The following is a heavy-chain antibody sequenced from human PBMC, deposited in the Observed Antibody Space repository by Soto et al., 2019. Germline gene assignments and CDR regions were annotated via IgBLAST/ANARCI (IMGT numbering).Heavy chain of an antibody. CDR1: GFTLSTYV. D-gene: IGHD6-19*01. V-gene: IGHV3-33*01. Sequence: GGSLRLSCAASGFTLSTYVMHWVRQAPGKGLEWVAVVWYDGSNKYYADSVKGRFTVSRDNSKNTLYLQMNSLRAEDTAVYYCARPLEQWQLGFGMDVWGQGSPVTVSS. J-gene: IGHJ6*01. CDR2: VWYDGSNK. CDR3: ARPLEQWQLGFGMDV.